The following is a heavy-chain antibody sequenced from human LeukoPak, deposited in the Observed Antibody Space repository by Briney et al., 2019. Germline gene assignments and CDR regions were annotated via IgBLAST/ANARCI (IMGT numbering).Heavy chain of an antibody. J-gene: IGHJ3*02. CDR1: GGSISSGSYY. Sequence: SETLSLTCTVSGGSISSGSYYWSWIRQPAGKGLEWIGRIYTSGSTNYNPSLKSRVTMSVDTSKNQFSLKLSSVTAADTAVYYCARVYYDILTGYYDDAFDIWGQGTMVTVSS. V-gene: IGHV4-61*02. CDR2: IYTSGST. D-gene: IGHD3-9*01. CDR3: ARVYYDILTGYYDDAFDI.